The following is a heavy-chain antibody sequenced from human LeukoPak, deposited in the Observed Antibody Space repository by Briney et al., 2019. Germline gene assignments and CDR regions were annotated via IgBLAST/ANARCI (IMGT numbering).Heavy chain of an antibody. V-gene: IGHV3-15*01. Sequence: GGSLRLSCAASGFTFSNTWMTWVRQAPRKGLEWVGHIRSKPDGGTTDYAAPVKRRFIISRYDSKNTLYLQMNSLKTEDTAVYYCTTDPISAGLDYWGQGTLVTVSS. J-gene: IGHJ4*02. CDR1: GFTFSNTW. CDR2: IRSKPDGGTT. CDR3: TTDPISAGLDY. D-gene: IGHD6-13*01.